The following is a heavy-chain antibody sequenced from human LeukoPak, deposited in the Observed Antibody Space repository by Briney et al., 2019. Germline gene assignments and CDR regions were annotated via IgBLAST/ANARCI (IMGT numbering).Heavy chain of an antibody. J-gene: IGHJ4*02. CDR1: GYTFTGYY. D-gene: IGHD6-13*01. Sequence: ASVKVSCKASGYTFTGYYMHWVRQAPGQGLEWMGWISGYNGNTNFAQKLQGRVTMTTATSTSTVYMELRSLRSDDAAVYYCARSPGIGTAGTVDYWGQGTLVTVSS. CDR2: ISGYNGNT. V-gene: IGHV1-18*04. CDR3: ARSPGIGTAGTVDY.